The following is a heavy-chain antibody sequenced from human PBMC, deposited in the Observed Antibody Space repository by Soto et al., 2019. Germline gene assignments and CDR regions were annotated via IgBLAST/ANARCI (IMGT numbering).Heavy chain of an antibody. V-gene: IGHV4-61*01. CDR3: ARDARGGAAAAGY. CDR2: IYPSAST. D-gene: IGHD3-16*01. J-gene: IGHJ4*02. CDR1: RGSCSSDSYY. Sequence: PATLSLTATVARGSCSSDSYYWSWIRLRQGKGLEWIGYIYPSASTYSNPPLKSRVTLSEYKSKNVYSLKLSSVAAADTAQYDCARDARGGAAAAGYRGQGTRVTDSA.